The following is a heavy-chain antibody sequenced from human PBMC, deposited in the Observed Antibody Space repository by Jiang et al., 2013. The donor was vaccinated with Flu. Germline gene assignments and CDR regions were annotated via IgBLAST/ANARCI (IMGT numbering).Heavy chain of an antibody. CDR1: GYTFTGYY. Sequence: SCKASGYTFTGYYMHWVRQAPGQGLEWMGWINPNSGGTNYAQKFQGRVTMTEDTSTDTAYMQLSSLRSEDTAVYYCATVPELYSGYYQPFDYWGQGTLVTVSS. CDR2: INPNSGGT. D-gene: IGHD1-14*01. V-gene: IGHV1-2*02. CDR3: ATVPELYSGYYQPFDY. J-gene: IGHJ4*02.